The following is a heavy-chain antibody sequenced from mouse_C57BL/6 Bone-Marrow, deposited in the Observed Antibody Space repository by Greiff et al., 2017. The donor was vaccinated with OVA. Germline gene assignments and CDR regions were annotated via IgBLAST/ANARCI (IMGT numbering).Heavy chain of an antibody. CDR1: GYTFTSYD. D-gene: IGHD2-4*01. Sequence: VQLQQSGPELVKPGASVKLSCKASGYTFTSYDINWVKQRPGPGLEWIGWIYPRDGSTKYNEKFKGKATLTVDTSSSTAYMELHSLTSEDSAVYFCAKSSDYAWFAYWGQGTLVTVSA. V-gene: IGHV1-85*01. J-gene: IGHJ3*01. CDR3: AKSSDYAWFAY. CDR2: IYPRDGST.